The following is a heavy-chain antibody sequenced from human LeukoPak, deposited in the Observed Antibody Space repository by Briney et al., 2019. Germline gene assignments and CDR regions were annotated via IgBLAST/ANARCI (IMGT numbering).Heavy chain of an antibody. CDR2: IYSGGST. CDR3: ARLVNNYDYFDY. CDR1: GFIVSTNY. Sequence: GGSLRLSCAASGFIVSTNYMSWVRQAPGKGLEWVSVIYSGGSTYYADSVKGRFTISRDNSKNTLYLQLNSLGGEDTAVYYCARLVNNYDYFDYWGQGTLVAVSS. V-gene: IGHV3-53*01. D-gene: IGHD4-11*01. J-gene: IGHJ4*02.